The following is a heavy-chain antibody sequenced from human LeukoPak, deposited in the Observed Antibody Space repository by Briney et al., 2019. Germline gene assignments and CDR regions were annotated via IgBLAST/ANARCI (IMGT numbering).Heavy chain of an antibody. CDR2: IYYSGST. J-gene: IGHJ3*02. V-gene: IGHV4-30-4*01. CDR1: GGSISSGDYY. Sequence: SETLSLTCTVSGGSISSGDYYWSWIRQPPGKGLEWIGYIYYSGSTYYNPSLKSRVPISVDTSKNQFSLKLSSVTAADTAVYYCARDGPQLGVQKRGAFDIWGQGTMVTVSS. CDR3: ARDGPQLGVQKRGAFDI. D-gene: IGHD7-27*01.